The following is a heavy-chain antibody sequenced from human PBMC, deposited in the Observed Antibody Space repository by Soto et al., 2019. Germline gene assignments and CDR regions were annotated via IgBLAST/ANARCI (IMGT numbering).Heavy chain of an antibody. CDR2: ISGSGGST. CDR1: GFTFSSYA. V-gene: IGHV3-23*01. D-gene: IGHD5-18*01. J-gene: IGHJ4*02. Sequence: AGGSLRLSCAASGFTFSSYAMSWVRQAPGKGLEWVSAISGSGGSTYYADSVKGRFTISRDNSKNTLYLQMNSLRAEDTAVYYCAKGHTAKRISEPFDYWGQGTLVTVSS. CDR3: AKGHTAKRISEPFDY.